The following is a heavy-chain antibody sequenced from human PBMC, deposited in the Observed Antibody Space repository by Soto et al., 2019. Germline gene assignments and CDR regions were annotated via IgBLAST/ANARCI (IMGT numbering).Heavy chain of an antibody. D-gene: IGHD4-17*01. J-gene: IGHJ4*02. CDR1: GASVSSGSPF. CDR2: IYYSGST. V-gene: IGHV4-61*01. Sequence: PSETLSLTCTVSGASVSSGSPFWSWIRQPPGKGLEWIGYIYYSGSTSYNPSLKSRVTISIDTSKNQLSLKLSAVTAADTAVYYCARDGATTPFDYWGQGTLVTVSS. CDR3: ARDGATTPFDY.